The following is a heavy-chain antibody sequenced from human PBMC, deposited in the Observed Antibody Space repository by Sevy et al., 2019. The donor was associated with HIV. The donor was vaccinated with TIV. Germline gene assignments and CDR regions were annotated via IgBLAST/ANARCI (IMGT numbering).Heavy chain of an antibody. Sequence: ASVKVSCKASGYTFSSYDINWVRQATGQGREWMGWMNPNSGNTGYAQKFQGRVTMTRNTSISTAYMELNSLRSEDTAVYYCAKILAFCSSTSCYPGYYYYGMDVWGQGTTVTVSS. CDR3: AKILAFCSSTSCYPGYYYYGMDV. D-gene: IGHD2-2*01. CDR2: MNPNSGNT. J-gene: IGHJ6*02. CDR1: GYTFSSYD. V-gene: IGHV1-8*01.